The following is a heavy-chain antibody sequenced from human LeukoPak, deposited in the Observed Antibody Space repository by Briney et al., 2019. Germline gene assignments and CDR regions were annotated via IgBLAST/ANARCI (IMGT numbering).Heavy chain of an antibody. J-gene: IGHJ5*02. D-gene: IGHD2-8*02. Sequence: GGSLRLSCAASKFSFSSYWMHWVRQAPGKGLVWVSRINSDGSRTNYADSVKGRFTISRDNAKSTLYLQMSSLRAEDTAVYYCARVLTGSWDWFDPWGQGTLVTVSS. CDR3: ARVLTGSWDWFDP. CDR2: INSDGSRT. V-gene: IGHV3-74*01. CDR1: KFSFSSYW.